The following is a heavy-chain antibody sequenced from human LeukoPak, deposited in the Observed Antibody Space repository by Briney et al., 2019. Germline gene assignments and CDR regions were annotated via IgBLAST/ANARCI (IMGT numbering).Heavy chain of an antibody. CDR2: ISAYNGNT. J-gene: IGHJ6*02. Sequence: ASVKVSCKASGYTFTSYGISWVRQAPGQGLEWMGWISAYNGNTNYAQKLQGRVTITADKSTSTAYMELSSLRSEDTAVYYCARDEKMSDIVVVPAAKNYYYGMDVWGQGTTVTVSS. CDR1: GYTFTSYG. D-gene: IGHD2-2*01. V-gene: IGHV1-18*01. CDR3: ARDEKMSDIVVVPAAKNYYYGMDV.